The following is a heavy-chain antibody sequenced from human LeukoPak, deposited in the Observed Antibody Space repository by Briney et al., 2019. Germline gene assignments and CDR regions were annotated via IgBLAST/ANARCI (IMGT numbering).Heavy chain of an antibody. V-gene: IGHV3-64D*09. CDR3: VRGYSFGPYGMDV. J-gene: IGHJ6*02. CDR2: ISDSGGST. Sequence: GGSLRLSCSASGFPFSSYAMHWVRQAPGKGLEYVSAISDSGGSTYYADSVKGRFTISRDNSKNTLYLQMSRLRAGDTAVYFCVRGYSFGPYGMDVWGQGTTVTVSS. D-gene: IGHD2-15*01. CDR1: GFPFSSYA.